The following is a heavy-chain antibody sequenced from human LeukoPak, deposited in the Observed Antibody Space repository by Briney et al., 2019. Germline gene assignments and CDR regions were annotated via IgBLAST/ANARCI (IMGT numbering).Heavy chain of an antibody. J-gene: IGHJ4*02. CDR2: IYYSGST. D-gene: IGHD4-17*01. CDR3: ARTRDYGDYYRLDY. Sequence: PSETLSLTCTVAGGSISSYYWSWIRHPPGKGLEGMGYIYYSGSTKYNPSLKVRVTISVDTSKNQFSLKLSSVTAADTAVYYCARTRDYGDYYRLDYWGQGTLVTVSS. CDR1: GGSISSYY. V-gene: IGHV4-59*01.